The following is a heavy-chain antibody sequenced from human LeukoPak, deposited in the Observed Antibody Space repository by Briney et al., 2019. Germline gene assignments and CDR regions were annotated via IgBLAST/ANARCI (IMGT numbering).Heavy chain of an antibody. Sequence: SETLSLTCTVSGGSISSYYWSWIRQPPGKGLEWIGSIYYTGSTNYNPSLKSRVTISTDTSKNHFSLMLGSVTAADTAVYYCARHYSSSPGNWFDPWGQGTLVTVSS. J-gene: IGHJ5*02. CDR3: ARHYSSSPGNWFDP. CDR2: IYYTGST. D-gene: IGHD6-6*01. CDR1: GGSISSYY. V-gene: IGHV4-59*01.